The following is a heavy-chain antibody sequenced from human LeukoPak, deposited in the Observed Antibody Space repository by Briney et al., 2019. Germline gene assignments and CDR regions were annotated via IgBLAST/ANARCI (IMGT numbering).Heavy chain of an antibody. CDR3: ARLMVKEYNSSPTPFDY. D-gene: IGHD6-6*01. J-gene: IGHJ4*02. V-gene: IGHV4-31*03. CDR1: GGSISSGGYY. CDR2: IYYSGST. Sequence: PSETLSLTCTVSGGSISSGGYYWSWIRQHPGKGLEWIGYIYYSGSTYYNPSLESRVTISVDTSKNQFSLKLSSVTAADTAVYYCARLMVKEYNSSPTPFDYWGQGTLVTVSS.